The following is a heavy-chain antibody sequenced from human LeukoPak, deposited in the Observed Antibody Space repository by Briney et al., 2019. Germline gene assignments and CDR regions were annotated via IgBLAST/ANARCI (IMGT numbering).Heavy chain of an antibody. D-gene: IGHD1-26*01. CDR3: ARLSVIVGAALEYYYYYMDV. V-gene: IGHV4-30-2*01. J-gene: IGHJ6*03. Sequence: SETLSLTCTVSGGSISSGGYYWSWIRQPPGKGLEWIGYIYHSGSTYYNPSLKSRVTISVDRSKNQFSLKLSSVTAADTAVYYCARLSVIVGAALEYYYYYMDVWGQGTTVTVSS. CDR2: IYHSGST. CDR1: GGSISSGGYY.